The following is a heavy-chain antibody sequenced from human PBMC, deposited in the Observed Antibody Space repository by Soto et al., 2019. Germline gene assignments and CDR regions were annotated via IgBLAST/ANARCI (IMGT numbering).Heavy chain of an antibody. Sequence: PGGSLRLSCAASGFTFSSYGMHWVRQAPGKGLEWVAVIWYDGSNKYYADSVKGRFTISRDNSKNTLYLQMNSLRAEDTAVYYCAGTHEYHTIDYWGQGTLVTVSS. J-gene: IGHJ4*02. CDR2: IWYDGSNK. CDR1: GFTFSSYG. CDR3: AGTHEYHTIDY. V-gene: IGHV3-33*01.